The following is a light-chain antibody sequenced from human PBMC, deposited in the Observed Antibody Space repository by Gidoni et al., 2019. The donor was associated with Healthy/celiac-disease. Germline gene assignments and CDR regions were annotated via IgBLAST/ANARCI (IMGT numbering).Light chain of an antibody. Sequence: SYELTQPPSVSVSPGQTASITCSGDNLGDKYACWYQQKPGHSPVLVIYQYSKRPSGIPERFSGSNSGNTATLTISGTQAMDEADYYCQAWDSSTVVFGGGTKLTVL. CDR2: QYS. J-gene: IGLJ2*01. CDR3: QAWDSSTVV. V-gene: IGLV3-1*01. CDR1: NLGDKY.